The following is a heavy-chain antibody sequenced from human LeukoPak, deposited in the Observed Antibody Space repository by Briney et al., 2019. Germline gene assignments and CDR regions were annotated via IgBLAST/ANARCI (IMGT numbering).Heavy chain of an antibody. CDR1: GLSFSSYD. D-gene: IGHD4-17*01. V-gene: IGHV3-13*01. CDR3: AREMSDAVTWGWYFDL. Sequence: GGSLRLSCAASGLSFSSYDMHWVRQATGKGLEWVSAIGTKGDTYYSDSVRGRFTISRENGKHSLYLQMNSLRAGDTAVYYCAREMSDAVTWGWYFDLWGRGTLVTVSS. CDR2: IGTKGDT. J-gene: IGHJ2*01.